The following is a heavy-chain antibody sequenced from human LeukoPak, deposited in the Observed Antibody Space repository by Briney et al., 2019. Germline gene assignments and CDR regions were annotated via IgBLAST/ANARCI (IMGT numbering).Heavy chain of an antibody. Sequence: GGSLRLSCAASGFTFSNYAMGWVRQAPGKGLEWVSSISSSSSYIYYADSVKGRFTISRDNAKNSLYLQMNSLRAEDTAVYYCARDPSIAVAAYYFDYWGQGTLVTVSS. CDR3: ARDPSIAVAAYYFDY. J-gene: IGHJ4*02. CDR1: GFTFSNYA. D-gene: IGHD6-19*01. V-gene: IGHV3-21*01. CDR2: ISSSSSYI.